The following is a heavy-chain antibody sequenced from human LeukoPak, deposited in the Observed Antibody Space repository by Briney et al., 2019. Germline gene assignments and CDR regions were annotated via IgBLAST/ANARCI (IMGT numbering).Heavy chain of an antibody. J-gene: IGHJ4*02. CDR3: ARESETSGWYDY. Sequence: GGSLRLFCAAPGFIFAIHWVRQAPGKGLEWVCLISGGSGSTFYADSVRGRFTISRDNTRKSLSLQMSSLRSEDTALYYCARESETSGWYDYWGQGTLVTVSS. CDR1: GFIFA. D-gene: IGHD6-19*01. V-gene: IGHV3-43*02. CDR2: ISGGSGST.